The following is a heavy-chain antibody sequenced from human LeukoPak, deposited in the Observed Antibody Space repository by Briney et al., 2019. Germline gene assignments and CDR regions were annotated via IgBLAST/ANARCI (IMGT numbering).Heavy chain of an antibody. CDR1: GGSFSGYY. CDR2: INHSGST. CDR3: ARGDYDQPSRHYYYYMDV. J-gene: IGHJ6*03. V-gene: IGHV4-34*01. Sequence: PSETLSLICAVYGGSFSGYYWSWLRQPPGKGLEWIGEINHSGSTNYNPSLKSRVTISVDTSKNQFSLKLSSVTAADTAVYYCARGDYDQPSRHYYYYMDVWDKGTTVTVSS. D-gene: IGHD4-17*01.